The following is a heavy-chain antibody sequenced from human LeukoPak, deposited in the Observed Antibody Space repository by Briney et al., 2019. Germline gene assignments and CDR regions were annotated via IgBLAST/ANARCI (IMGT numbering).Heavy chain of an antibody. CDR3: ARCAGIAAAGTRICYYYYSLDV. CDR2: IYHSGST. J-gene: IGHJ6*03. V-gene: IGHV4-38-2*02. D-gene: IGHD6-13*01. Sequence: SETLSLTCTVPGYSISSGYYWGWIRPPPGKGREWIGIIYHSGSTYYNPSLKSRVTISVDTSKNQFYLKLSSVTAADTAVYYCARCAGIAAAGTRICYYYYSLDVWGKGTTVTVSS. CDR1: GYSISSGYY.